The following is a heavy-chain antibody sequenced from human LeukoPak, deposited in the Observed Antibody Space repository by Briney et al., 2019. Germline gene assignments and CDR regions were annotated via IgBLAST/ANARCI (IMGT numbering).Heavy chain of an antibody. Sequence: PSETLSLTCTVSDDSFSSPTLPWAWIRQPPGKGLEWIGNIYNSGSIYTNPSLKSRVDISIDTSKNQFSLRLRSVTAADTAVYYCARVLRAAGLDYWGLGTLVTVSS. CDR1: DDSFSSPTLP. J-gene: IGHJ4*02. CDR3: ARVLRAAGLDY. V-gene: IGHV4-39*07. CDR2: IYNSGSI. D-gene: IGHD6-13*01.